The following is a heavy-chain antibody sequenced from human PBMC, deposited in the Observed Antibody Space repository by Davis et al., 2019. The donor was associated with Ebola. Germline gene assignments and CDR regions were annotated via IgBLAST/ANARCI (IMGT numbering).Heavy chain of an antibody. D-gene: IGHD3-9*01. CDR3: ARVLSDILGYGMDV. CDR1: GFTFSSYW. J-gene: IGHJ6*02. CDR2: IKQDGSEK. Sequence: GGSLRLSCAASGFTFSSYWMSWVRQAPGKGLEWVANIKQDGSEKYYVDSVKGRFTISRDNAKNSLYLQMNILRAEDTAVYYCARVLSDILGYGMDVWGQGTTVTVSS. V-gene: IGHV3-7*03.